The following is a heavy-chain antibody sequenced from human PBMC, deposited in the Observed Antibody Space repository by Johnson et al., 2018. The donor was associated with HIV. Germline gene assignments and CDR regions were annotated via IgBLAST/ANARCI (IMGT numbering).Heavy chain of an antibody. CDR3: ARDCLYDGSGVCVREGGTFDI. CDR2: ISYDGSNK. J-gene: IGHJ3*02. Sequence: QVQLVESGGGLVQPGGSLRLSCAASGFTFSSYAMHWVRQAPGKVLEWVAVISYDGSNKYYADSVKGRFTISRDNAKNSLYLQMSSLRAEDTAVYFCARDCLYDGSGVCVREGGTFDIWGQGTMVTVFS. CDR1: GFTFSSYA. V-gene: IGHV3-30-3*01. D-gene: IGHD3-10*01.